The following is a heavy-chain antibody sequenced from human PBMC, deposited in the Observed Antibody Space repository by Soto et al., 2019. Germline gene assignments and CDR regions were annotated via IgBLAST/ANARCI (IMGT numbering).Heavy chain of an antibody. CDR1: GFTFSGSA. D-gene: IGHD3-9*01. J-gene: IGHJ5*02. V-gene: IGHV3-73*02. CDR2: VRNRANNYAT. Sequence: EVQLVESGGGLVQPGGSLKLSCAASGFTFSGSAMHWVRQASGQGLEWLGRVRNRANNYATAYAASVKGRFTISRDDSKNTTYLQMNSLKIEDTAVYYCTRRDIDSSKGWFDPWGQGTLVTVSS. CDR3: TRRDIDSSKGWFDP.